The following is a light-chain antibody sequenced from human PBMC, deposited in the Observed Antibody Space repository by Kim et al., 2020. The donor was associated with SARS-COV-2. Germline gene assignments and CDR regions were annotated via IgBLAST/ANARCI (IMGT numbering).Light chain of an antibody. J-gene: IGLJ3*02. V-gene: IGLV2-14*01. Sequence: QSALTQPASVSGFPGQSITISCTGTSGDVGGYNFVSWYQHHPGKAPKLMIYEVSNRPSGVSNRFSGSKSGNTASLTISGLQAEDEADYYCTSITSTTTLLFGGGTQLTVL. CDR1: SGDVGGYNF. CDR2: EVS. CDR3: TSITSTTTLL.